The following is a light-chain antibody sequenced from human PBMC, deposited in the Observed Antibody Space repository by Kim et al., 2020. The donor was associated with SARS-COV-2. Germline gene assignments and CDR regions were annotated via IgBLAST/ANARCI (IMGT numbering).Light chain of an antibody. V-gene: IGLV1-44*01. J-gene: IGLJ3*02. CDR3: AAWDDSLNVWV. CDR1: SSNIGSNT. Sequence: GQRVTISCSGSSSNIGSNTVNWYQQLPGTAPKLLMHSNNQRPSGVPDRFSGSKSGTAASLAISGLQSEDEADYYCAAWDDSLNVWVFGGGTQLTVL. CDR2: SNN.